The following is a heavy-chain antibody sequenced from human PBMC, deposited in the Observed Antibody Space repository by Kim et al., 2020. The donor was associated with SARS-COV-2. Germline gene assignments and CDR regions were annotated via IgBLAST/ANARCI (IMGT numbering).Heavy chain of an antibody. CDR1: GFTFSSYW. CDR2: IKQDGSAK. Sequence: GGSLRLSCAASGFTFSSYWMSWARQTPGKGLEWVANIKQDGSAKYYVDSVRGRFTISRDNAKNSLYLQMNGLRAEDTAVYYCASEYSREYCSTSSCLNRFDPWGQGTLVTVSS. J-gene: IGHJ5*02. CDR3: ASEYSREYCSTSSCLNRFDP. D-gene: IGHD2-2*01. V-gene: IGHV3-7*03.